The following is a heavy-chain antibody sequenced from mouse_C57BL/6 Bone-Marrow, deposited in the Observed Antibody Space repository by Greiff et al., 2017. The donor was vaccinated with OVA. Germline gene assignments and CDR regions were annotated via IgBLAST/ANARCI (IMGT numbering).Heavy chain of an antibody. CDR1: GFSLSTSGMG. D-gene: IGHD1-1*01. V-gene: IGHV8-12*01. CDR3: ARSTFITTGDYFDY. J-gene: IGHJ2*01. Sequence: QVTLKESGPGILQSSQTLSLTCSFSGFSLSTSGMGVSWIRQPSGKGLEWMARIYWDDDKRYNPSLKSRLTISKATSRNQVFLKITSVDTADTATYYCARSTFITTGDYFDYWGQGTTLTVSS. CDR2: IYWDDDK.